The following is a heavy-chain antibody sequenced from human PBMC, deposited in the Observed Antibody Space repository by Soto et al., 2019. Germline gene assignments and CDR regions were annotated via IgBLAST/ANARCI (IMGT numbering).Heavy chain of an antibody. J-gene: IGHJ3*02. CDR2: ISSSGSTI. V-gene: IGHV3-48*03. Sequence: GGSLRLSCAASGFTFSSYEMNWVRQAPGKGLEWVSYISSSGSTIYYADSVKGRFTISRDNAKNSLYLQMNSLRAEDTAVYYCARAVGEQLVLDAFDIWGQGTMVTVSS. D-gene: IGHD6-6*01. CDR3: ARAVGEQLVLDAFDI. CDR1: GFTFSSYE.